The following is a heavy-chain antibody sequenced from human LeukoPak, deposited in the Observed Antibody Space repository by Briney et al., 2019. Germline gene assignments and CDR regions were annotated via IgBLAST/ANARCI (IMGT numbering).Heavy chain of an antibody. J-gene: IGHJ3*02. CDR1: GGPISSGSYY. Sequence: SETLSLTCTVSGGPISSGSYYWSWIRQPAGKGLEWIGRIYTSGSTYYNPSLKSRVTISVDTSKNQFSLKLSSVTAADTAVYYCARTLLRAAHDAFDIWGQGTTVTVSS. D-gene: IGHD2-21*01. CDR3: ARTLLRAAHDAFDI. CDR2: IYTSGST. V-gene: IGHV4-61*02.